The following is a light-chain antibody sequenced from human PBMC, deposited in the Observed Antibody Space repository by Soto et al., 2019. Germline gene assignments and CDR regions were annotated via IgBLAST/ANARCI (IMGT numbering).Light chain of an antibody. Sequence: EIVLTQSPATLSLSPGERATLSCRASESVNIYLAWYQQKPGQAPRLLIYDASKRATGIPARFSGSGSGTDFTFTINHLEPEDFAVYYCQQSRLGVTFGPGTKVDIK. V-gene: IGKV3-11*01. J-gene: IGKJ3*01. CDR3: QQSRLGVT. CDR1: ESVNIY. CDR2: DAS.